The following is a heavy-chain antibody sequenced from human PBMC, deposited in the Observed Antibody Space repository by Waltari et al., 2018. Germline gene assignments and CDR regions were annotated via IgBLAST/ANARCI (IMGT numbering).Heavy chain of an antibody. CDR3: ARDFIWRFWSGSDYYYYYMDV. CDR2: ISSSSSYI. CDR1: GFTFSSYS. V-gene: IGHV3-21*01. J-gene: IGHJ6*03. D-gene: IGHD3-3*01. Sequence: EVQLVESGGGLVKPGGSLRLSCAASGFTFSSYSMNWVRQAPGKGLEWVSSISSSSSYIYYADSVKGRFTISRDNAKNSLYLQMNSLRAEDTAVYYCARDFIWRFWSGSDYYYYYMDVWGKGTTVTVSS.